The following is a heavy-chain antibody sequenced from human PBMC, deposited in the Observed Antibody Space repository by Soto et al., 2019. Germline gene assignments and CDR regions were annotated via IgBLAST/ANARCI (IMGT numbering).Heavy chain of an antibody. CDR1: GSSISSSRYY. D-gene: IGHD5-12*01. Sequence: SETLSLTYIISGSSISSSRYYWGWMRQPPGKGLEWIGSIYYSGSTYYNPSLKSRVTISVDTSKNQFSLKLSSVTAADTAVYYCARRDGGGYDYFDYWGQGTLVTVS. V-gene: IGHV4-39*01. CDR3: ARRDGGGYDYFDY. J-gene: IGHJ4*02. CDR2: IYYSGST.